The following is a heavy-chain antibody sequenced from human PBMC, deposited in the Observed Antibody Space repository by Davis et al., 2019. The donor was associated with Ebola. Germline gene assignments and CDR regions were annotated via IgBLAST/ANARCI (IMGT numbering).Heavy chain of an antibody. CDR3: ARDLAITMVGHASDF. CDR1: GFVFSSYE. CDR2: ISSSGNNI. Sequence: GGSLRLSCAASGFVFSSYEMNWVRQAPGKGLEWVSYISSSGNNIYYAESVKGRFTISRDNAKNSLYLQMNSLTAEDTAVYYCARDLAITMVGHASDFWGQGTVVTVSS. V-gene: IGHV3-48*03. J-gene: IGHJ3*01. D-gene: IGHD3-10*01.